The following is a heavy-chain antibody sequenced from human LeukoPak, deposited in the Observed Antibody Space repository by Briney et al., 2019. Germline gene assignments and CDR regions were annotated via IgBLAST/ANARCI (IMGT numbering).Heavy chain of an antibody. J-gene: IGHJ4*02. D-gene: IGHD3-10*01. V-gene: IGHV3-7*01. CDR2: IKQDESEK. CDR1: GFTFSSYG. Sequence: GGSLRLSCAASGFTFSSYGMSWVRQAPGKGLEWVANIKQDESEKYYVDSVKGRFTISRDNAKSSLYLQMNSLRAEDTAVYYCARNPGRKFDFWGQGALVTVSS. CDR3: ARNPGRKFDF.